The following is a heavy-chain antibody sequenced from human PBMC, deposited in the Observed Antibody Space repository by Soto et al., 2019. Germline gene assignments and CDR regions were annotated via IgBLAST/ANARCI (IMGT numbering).Heavy chain of an antibody. Sequence: QVRLVQSGAEVKKPGASVKVSCKASGYTFTSYAMHWVRQAPGQRLEWMGWINAGNGNTKYSQKFQGRVTITRDTSASTAYMELSSLRSEDTAVYYCARDYSGYLEYYFDYWGQGTLVTVSS. J-gene: IGHJ4*02. CDR1: GYTFTSYA. CDR3: ARDYSGYLEYYFDY. CDR2: INAGNGNT. V-gene: IGHV1-3*01. D-gene: IGHD5-12*01.